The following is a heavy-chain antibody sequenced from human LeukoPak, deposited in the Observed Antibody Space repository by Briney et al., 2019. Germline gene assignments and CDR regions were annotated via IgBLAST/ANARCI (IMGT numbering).Heavy chain of an antibody. CDR3: ASRKDIVLMVYAIDDDAFDI. Sequence: GGSLRLSCAASGFTFSSYSMNWVRQAPGKGLEWVSYISSSSSTIYYADSVKGRFTISRDNAKNSLYLQMNSLRADDTAVYYCASRKDIVLMVYAIDDDAFDIWGQGTMVTVSS. D-gene: IGHD2-8*01. CDR1: GFTFSSYS. J-gene: IGHJ3*02. CDR2: ISSSSSTI. V-gene: IGHV3-48*01.